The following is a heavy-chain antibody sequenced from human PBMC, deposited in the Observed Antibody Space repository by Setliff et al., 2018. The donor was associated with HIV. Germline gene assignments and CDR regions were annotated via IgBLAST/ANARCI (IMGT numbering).Heavy chain of an antibody. CDR2: IYYDGTT. CDR1: GGSINSGSYY. J-gene: IGHJ4*02. CDR3: AREDSSYHYFDS. D-gene: IGHD3-22*01. V-gene: IGHV4-39*02. Sequence: KASETLSLTCNVSGGSINSGSYYWGWIRQSPGKGLEWIGSIYYDGTTYYTPSLKSRISISVDTSKSQFPLRLSSVTAADTAVYYCAREDSSYHYFDSWGQGRLVTVSS.